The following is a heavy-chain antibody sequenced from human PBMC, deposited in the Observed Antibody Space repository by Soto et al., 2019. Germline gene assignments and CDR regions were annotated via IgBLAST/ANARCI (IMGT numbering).Heavy chain of an antibody. V-gene: IGHV1-2*02. CDR3: ARAASWAARDWFDP. D-gene: IGHD6-13*01. CDR2: INPNTGGT. J-gene: IGHJ5*02. Sequence: QVQLVQSGAEVKKPGASVKVSCMASGYTFTGYFIHWVREVPGQGLEYMGWINPNTGGTDYAEKFQARVTMTRDTSISTVFMEMKRLTSDDTAVYYCARAASWAARDWFDPWGQGTLVTVSS. CDR1: GYTFTGYF.